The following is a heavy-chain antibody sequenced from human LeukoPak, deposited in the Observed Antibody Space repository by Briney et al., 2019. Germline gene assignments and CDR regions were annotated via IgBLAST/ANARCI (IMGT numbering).Heavy chain of an antibody. V-gene: IGHV3-48*04. J-gene: IGHJ4*02. D-gene: IGHD4-17*01. Sequence: GGSLRLSCAASGFTFSSYSMNWVRQAPGKGLEWVSYISSSSSTIYYADSVKGRFTISRDNAKNSLYLQMDSLRAEDTAVYYCARAYDYDQYYFDYWGQGTLVTVSS. CDR3: ARAYDYDQYYFDY. CDR2: ISSSSSTI. CDR1: GFTFSSYS.